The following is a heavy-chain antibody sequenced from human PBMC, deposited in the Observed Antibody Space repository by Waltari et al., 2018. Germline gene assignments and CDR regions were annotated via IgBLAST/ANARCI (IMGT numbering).Heavy chain of an antibody. V-gene: IGHV4-34*01. CDR2: INHSGST. J-gene: IGHJ4*02. CDR1: GGSFSGYY. CDR3: ARQDYYGSGSYTLY. Sequence: QVQLQQWGAGLLKPSETLSLTCAVYGGSFSGYYWSWIRQPPGKGLEWIGEINHSGSTNYNPSLKSRVTISVDTSKNQFSLKLSSVTAADTAVYYCARQDYYGSGSYTLYWGQGTLVTVSS. D-gene: IGHD3-10*01.